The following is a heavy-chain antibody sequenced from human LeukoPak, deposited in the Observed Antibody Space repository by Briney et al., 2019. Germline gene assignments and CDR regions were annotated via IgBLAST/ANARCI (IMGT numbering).Heavy chain of an antibody. Sequence: PGGSLRLSCAASGFTFSTYAMHWVRQAPGKGLEWVAIISYDGSNKYYADSLEGRFTISRDNSKNTVYLQMISLRAEDTAVYYCAREFHEYYGAGGSWFDPWGQGTLVTVSS. CDR3: AREFHEYYGAGGSWFDP. CDR2: ISYDGSNK. D-gene: IGHD3-10*01. CDR1: GFTFSTYA. J-gene: IGHJ5*02. V-gene: IGHV3-30*04.